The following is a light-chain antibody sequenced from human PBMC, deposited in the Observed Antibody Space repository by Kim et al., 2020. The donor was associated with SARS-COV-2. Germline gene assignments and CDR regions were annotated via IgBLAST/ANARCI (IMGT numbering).Light chain of an antibody. Sequence: STGERATLSSRASQSVSSNLAWYQQKPGQAPRLLIYGASTRATGIPARFSGSGSGTEFTLTISSLQSEDFAVYYCQQYNNWPPWTFGQGTKVDIK. CDR3: QQYNNWPPWT. CDR1: QSVSSN. V-gene: IGKV3-15*01. J-gene: IGKJ1*01. CDR2: GAS.